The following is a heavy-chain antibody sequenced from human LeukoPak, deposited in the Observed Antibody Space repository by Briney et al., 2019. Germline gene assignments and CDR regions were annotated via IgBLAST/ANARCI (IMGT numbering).Heavy chain of an antibody. J-gene: IGHJ4*02. CDR3: ARVHYYDSSGYYWLLGFDY. CDR1: GGTFSSYA. V-gene: IGHV1-69*05. CDR2: IIPIFGTA. Sequence: EASVKVSCKASGGTFSSYAISWVRQAPGQGLEWMGWIIPIFGTANYAQKFQGRVTITTDESTSTAYMKLSSLRSEDTAVYYCARVHYYDSSGYYWLLGFDYWGQGTLVTVSS. D-gene: IGHD3-22*01.